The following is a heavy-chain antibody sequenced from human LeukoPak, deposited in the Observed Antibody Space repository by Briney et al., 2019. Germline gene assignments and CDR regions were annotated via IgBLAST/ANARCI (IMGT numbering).Heavy chain of an antibody. D-gene: IGHD1-26*01. J-gene: IGHJ4*02. Sequence: GGSLPLSCAASGFSFSSYAMNWVRQAPAKGLERVSGISGSCGSTYYADSVKGRFTISRDNSKNTVFLQMNSLRAEDTAVYYCAKGDTGSSISPFDYWCQATLVTVSS. V-gene: IGHV3-23*01. CDR2: ISGSCGST. CDR1: GFSFSSYA. CDR3: AKGDTGSSISPFDY.